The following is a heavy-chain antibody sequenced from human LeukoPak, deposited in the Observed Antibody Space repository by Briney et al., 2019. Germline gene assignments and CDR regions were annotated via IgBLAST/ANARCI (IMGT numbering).Heavy chain of an antibody. Sequence: SGTLSLTCTVSSGSIGSYYWSWIRQPPGKGLEWIGYIYYTGSTDYNPSLKSRVTILVDRSKNQFSLKLSSLTAADTAVYYCARDEAAGSVHYYYYMDVWGKGTTVTVSS. CDR1: SGSIGSYY. CDR2: IYYTGST. J-gene: IGHJ6*03. D-gene: IGHD6-13*01. V-gene: IGHV4-59*01. CDR3: ARDEAAGSVHYYYYMDV.